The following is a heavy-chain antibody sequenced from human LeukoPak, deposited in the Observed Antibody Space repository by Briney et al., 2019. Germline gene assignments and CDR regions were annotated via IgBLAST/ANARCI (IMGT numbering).Heavy chain of an antibody. CDR2: IYHSGST. D-gene: IGHD2-21*02. CDR3: ARVSNCGGDCTDAFDI. Sequence: SQTLSLTCAVSGGSISSGGYSWSWLRQPPGKGLEWIGYIYHSGSTYYNPSLKSRVTISVDRSKNQFSLKLSSVTAADTAVYYCARVSNCGGDCTDAFDIWGRGTMVTVSS. J-gene: IGHJ3*02. CDR1: GGSISSGGYS. V-gene: IGHV4-30-2*01.